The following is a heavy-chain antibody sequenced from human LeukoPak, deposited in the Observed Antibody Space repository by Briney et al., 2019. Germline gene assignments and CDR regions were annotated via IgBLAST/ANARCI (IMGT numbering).Heavy chain of an antibody. Sequence: GGSLRLSCAASGFTFSTYAMSWVRQAPGQGLEWVSAISGSGGSTYYADSVKGLFTISRDNSKNTLYLQMNSLRAEDTAVYYCASHARTVTTVFDYWGQGTLVTVSS. J-gene: IGHJ4*02. CDR1: GFTFSTYA. D-gene: IGHD4-17*01. CDR2: ISGSGGST. CDR3: ASHARTVTTVFDY. V-gene: IGHV3-23*01.